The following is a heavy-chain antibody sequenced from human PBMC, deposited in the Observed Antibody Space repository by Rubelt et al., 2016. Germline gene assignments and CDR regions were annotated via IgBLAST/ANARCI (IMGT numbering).Heavy chain of an antibody. D-gene: IGHD3-3*01. V-gene: IGHV4-34*01. Sequence: QVQLQQWGAGLLKPSETLSLTCAVYGGSFSGYYWSWIRQPPGKGLEWSGEINHSGSTNYNTSLKSRVTISIDTSKNQFSLQVSSVNAADTAVDYCARPRIRNYDFWSSYYAFDSWGQGTLVTVSS. CDR3: ARPRIRNYDFWSSYYAFDS. CDR2: INHSGST. CDR1: GGSFSGYY. J-gene: IGHJ4*02.